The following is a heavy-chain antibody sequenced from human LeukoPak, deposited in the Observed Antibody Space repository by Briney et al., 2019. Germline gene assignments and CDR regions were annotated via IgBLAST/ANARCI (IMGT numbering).Heavy chain of an antibody. J-gene: IGHJ4*02. CDR1: GGSFSGYY. CDR2: INHSGST. Sequence: PSETLSLTCAVYGGSFSGYYWSWIRQPPGKGLEWIGEINHSGSTNYNPSLKSRVTISVDTSKNQFSLKLSPVTAADTAVYYCARSLGYSYISARPKPFDYWGQGTPVTVSS. CDR3: ARSLGYSYISARPKPFDY. D-gene: IGHD5-18*01. V-gene: IGHV4-34*01.